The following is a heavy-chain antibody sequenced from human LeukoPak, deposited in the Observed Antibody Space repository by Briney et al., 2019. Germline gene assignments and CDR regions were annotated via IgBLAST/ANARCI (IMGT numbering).Heavy chain of an antibody. J-gene: IGHJ4*02. CDR2: IKADGGEK. Sequence: GGSLRLSCGASGFSFRTSWLNWVRQAPGKGLEWVAKIKADGGEKDHVASVKGRFTISRDNAKNSLYLQMNSLRVEDTAVYYCARGGAARPDFWGQGTLVTVSS. CDR1: GFSFRTSW. V-gene: IGHV3-7*01. CDR3: ARGGAARPDF. D-gene: IGHD6-6*01.